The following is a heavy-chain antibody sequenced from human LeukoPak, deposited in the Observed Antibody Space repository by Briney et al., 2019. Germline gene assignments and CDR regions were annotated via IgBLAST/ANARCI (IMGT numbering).Heavy chain of an antibody. CDR1: GFSVSTKY. CDR3: ARVGDHYHWYLDL. J-gene: IGHJ2*01. CDR2: LYSGDTT. Sequence: PGGSLRLSCEAPGFSVSTKYMNWVRQAPGKGLEWVSILYSGDTTYYADSVKGRFTVTRDSSKNTLYLHINSLRAEDTAVHYCARVGDHYHWYLDLWGRGALVTASS. D-gene: IGHD3-10*01. V-gene: IGHV3-53*01.